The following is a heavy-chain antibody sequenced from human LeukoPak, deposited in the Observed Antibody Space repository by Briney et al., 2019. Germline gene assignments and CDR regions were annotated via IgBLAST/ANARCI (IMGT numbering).Heavy chain of an antibody. Sequence: ASVKVSCKASGYTFTSYDINWVRQATGQGLEWMGGIIPILGIANYAQKFQGRVTITADKSTSTAYMELSSLRSEDTAVYYCAREAIAVAGRGFDYWGQGTLVTVSS. J-gene: IGHJ4*02. CDR3: AREAIAVAGRGFDY. CDR1: GYTFTSYD. CDR2: IIPILGIA. D-gene: IGHD6-19*01. V-gene: IGHV1-69*10.